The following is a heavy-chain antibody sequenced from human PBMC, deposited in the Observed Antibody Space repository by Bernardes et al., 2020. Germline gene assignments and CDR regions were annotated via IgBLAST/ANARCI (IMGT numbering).Heavy chain of an antibody. CDR3: AKQHGGSTDYYMDV. V-gene: IGHV3-23*01. CDR2: ISGSGGST. J-gene: IGHJ6*03. CDR1: GFTFSNYA. Sequence: GGSLRLSCAASGFTFSNYAMSWVRQAPGKGLEWVSAISGSGGSTYYADSVKGRFTISRDNSKSTLFVQVNSLRAEDTAVYYCAKQHGGSTDYYMDVWGKGTTVTVSS. D-gene: IGHD2-2*01.